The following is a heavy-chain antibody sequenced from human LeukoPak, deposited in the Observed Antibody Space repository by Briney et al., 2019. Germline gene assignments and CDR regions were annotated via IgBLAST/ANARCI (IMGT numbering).Heavy chain of an antibody. V-gene: IGHV1-46*01. CDR1: GYTFSNYY. CDR2: INPSGGRT. D-gene: IGHD3-9*01. J-gene: IGHJ4*02. CDR3: ARDHATIGRYDY. Sequence: ASVTVSFTASGYTFSNYYMHWVRQAPGQGLEWMGTINPSGGRTTYAQKFQGRVTMTRDTSTRTVYMELRNLRSEDTAVYYCARDHATIGRYDYWGQGTLVTVSS.